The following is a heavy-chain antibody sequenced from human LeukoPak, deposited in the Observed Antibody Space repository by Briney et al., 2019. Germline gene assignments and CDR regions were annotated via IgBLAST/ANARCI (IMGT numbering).Heavy chain of an antibody. V-gene: IGHV3-13*01. CDR2: LGIAGDT. D-gene: IGHD1-26*01. J-gene: IGHJ4*02. Sequence: GGSLRLSCAASGFTVSSYAMHWVRQPIGKGLEWVSALGIAGDTFYPGSVKGRFTISRDNAKNSLYLQMNSLRAEDTAIYYCARCGGSHTGFWSPDFWGQGTLVTVSS. CDR1: GFTVSSYA. CDR3: ARCGGSHTGFWSPDF.